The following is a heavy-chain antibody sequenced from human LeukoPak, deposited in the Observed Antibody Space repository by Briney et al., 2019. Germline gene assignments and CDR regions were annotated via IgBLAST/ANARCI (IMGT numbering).Heavy chain of an antibody. Sequence: GSLRLSCAASGFTFSNYRMNWVRQAPGKGLEWIGRIYTSGSTNYNPSLKSRVTISVDTSKNQFSLKLSSVTAADTAVYYCASLRDYIGWFDPWGQGTLVTVSS. J-gene: IGHJ5*02. CDR2: IYTSGST. CDR1: GFTFSNYR. CDR3: ASLRDYIGWFDP. D-gene: IGHD4-11*01. V-gene: IGHV4-4*08.